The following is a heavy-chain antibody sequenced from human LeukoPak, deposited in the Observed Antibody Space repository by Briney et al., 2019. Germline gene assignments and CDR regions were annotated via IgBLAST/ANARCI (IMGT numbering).Heavy chain of an antibody. V-gene: IGHV1-2*02. CDR1: GYTFTGYY. CDR2: INPNSGGT. Sequence: GASVKVSCKASGYTFTGYYMHWVRQAPGQGLEWMGWINPNSGGTNYAQKFQGRVTMTRDTSISTAYMELSRLRSDDTAVYYCAREISLTVGRIEVVRRFDPWGQGTLVTVSS. J-gene: IGHJ5*02. CDR3: AREISLTVGRIEVVRRFDP. D-gene: IGHD2-21*01.